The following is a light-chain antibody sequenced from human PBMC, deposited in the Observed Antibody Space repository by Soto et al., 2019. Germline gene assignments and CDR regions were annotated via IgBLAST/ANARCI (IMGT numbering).Light chain of an antibody. Sequence: QSVLTRPASVSGSPGESITISCHGTSSDVGGYNYVSWYQQHPGKAPKLMIYDVSNRPSGVSNRFSGSKSGNTASLTISGLQAQDEADYYCCSYTSSSISYVFGTGTKVTVL. V-gene: IGLV2-14*01. CDR3: CSYTSSSISYV. CDR2: DVS. CDR1: SSDVGGYNY. J-gene: IGLJ1*01.